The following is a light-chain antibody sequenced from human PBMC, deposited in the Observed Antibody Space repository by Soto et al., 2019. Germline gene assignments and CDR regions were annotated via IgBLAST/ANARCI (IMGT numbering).Light chain of an antibody. Sequence: QSVLTQPPSVSGAPGQRVTISCTGSSSNIGAGYDVHWYQQLPGTAPKLLIYGNSNRPSGVPDRFSGSKSGTSASLAITGLQAEDEADYYCQSYDSSLGGGGVVFGGGTKLTVL. CDR2: GNS. V-gene: IGLV1-40*01. CDR1: SSNIGAGYD. J-gene: IGLJ2*01. CDR3: QSYDSSLGGGGVV.